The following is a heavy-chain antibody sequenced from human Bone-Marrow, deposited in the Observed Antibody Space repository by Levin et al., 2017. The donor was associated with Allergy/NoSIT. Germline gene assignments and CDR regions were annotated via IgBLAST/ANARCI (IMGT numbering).Heavy chain of an antibody. Sequence: SQTLSLTCTVSGGSISSSSYYWGWIRQPPGKGLEWIGSIYYSGSTYYNPSLKSRVTISVDTSKNQFSLKLSSVTAADTAVYYCAREKLKYSGSYYRGPGIFDYWGQGTLVTVSS. V-gene: IGHV4-39*07. CDR3: AREKLKYSGSYYRGPGIFDY. D-gene: IGHD1-26*01. CDR2: IYYSGST. CDR1: GGSISSSSYY. J-gene: IGHJ4*02.